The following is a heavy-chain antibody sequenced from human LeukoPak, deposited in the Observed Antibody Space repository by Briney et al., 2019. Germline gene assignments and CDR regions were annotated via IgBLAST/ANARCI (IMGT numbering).Heavy chain of an antibody. CDR2: TGPV. V-gene: IGHV3-23*01. D-gene: IGHD2-8*01. Sequence: GTLSLTCAVSGGSISSSNWWSWVCQPPGKGLEWVSSTGPVHYADSVKGRFTISRDDSKNTLFLQMNSLRAEDTAIYYCAKDSFSYNGIFDALDVWGQGTMVTVSS. J-gene: IGHJ3*01. CDR1: GGSISSSN. CDR3: AKDSFSYNGIFDALDV.